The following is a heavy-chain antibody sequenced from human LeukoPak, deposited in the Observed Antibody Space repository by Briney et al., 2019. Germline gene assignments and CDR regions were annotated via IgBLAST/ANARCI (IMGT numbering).Heavy chain of an antibody. D-gene: IGHD3-16*02. CDR2: ISSSSSYI. CDR3: ARAVERLGELSFPDY. CDR1: GFTFSSYS. J-gene: IGHJ4*02. Sequence: GGSLRLSCAASGFTFSSYSINWVRQAPGKGLEWVSSISSSSSYIYYADSVKGRFTISRDNAKNSLYLQMNSLRAEDTAVYYCARAVERLGELSFPDYWGQGTLVTVSS. V-gene: IGHV3-21*01.